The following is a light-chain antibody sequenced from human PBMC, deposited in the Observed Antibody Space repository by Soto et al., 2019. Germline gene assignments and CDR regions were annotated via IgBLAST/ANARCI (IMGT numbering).Light chain of an antibody. CDR3: QHYGSSPQT. Sequence: EFVLTQSPGTLSLSPGERATLSCRASQTVRNNYLAWYQQKPGQAPRLLIYDASTRATGIPARFSGSGSGTEFTLTISSLQSEDFAVYFCQHYGSSPQTFGQGTKVDIK. J-gene: IGKJ1*01. CDR2: DAS. CDR1: QTVRNNY. V-gene: IGKV3-20*01.